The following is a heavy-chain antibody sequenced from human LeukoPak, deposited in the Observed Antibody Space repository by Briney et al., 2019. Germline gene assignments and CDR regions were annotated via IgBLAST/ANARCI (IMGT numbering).Heavy chain of an antibody. CDR1: GGSISSSNW. CDR2: IYHSGST. J-gene: IGHJ5*02. V-gene: IGHV4-4*02. D-gene: IGHD4-17*01. CDR3: ASLVLHDYGEPELTP. Sequence: PSETLSLTCAVSGGSISSSNWWSWVRQPPGKGVEWMGEIYHSGSTNYNPSLKSRATISVDKSKNQFSLKLSSVTAAETAVYYCASLVLHDYGEPELTPWGQGTLVTVSS.